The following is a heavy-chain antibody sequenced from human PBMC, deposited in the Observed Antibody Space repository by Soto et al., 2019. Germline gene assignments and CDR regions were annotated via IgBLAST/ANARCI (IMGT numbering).Heavy chain of an antibody. J-gene: IGHJ6*03. CDR1: GGSISSSSYY. Sequence: SETLSLTCTVSGGSISSSSYYWGWIRQPPGKGLEWIGSIYHSGSTNYNPSLKSRVTISVDTSKNQFSLKLSSVTAADTAVYYCARGLSYCSGGSCYFGYYYYYMDVWGKGTTVTVSS. D-gene: IGHD2-15*01. CDR3: ARGLSYCSGGSCYFGYYYYYMDV. CDR2: IYHSGST. V-gene: IGHV4-39*07.